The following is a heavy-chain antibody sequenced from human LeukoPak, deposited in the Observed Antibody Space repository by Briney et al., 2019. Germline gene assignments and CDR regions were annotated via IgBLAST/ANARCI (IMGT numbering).Heavy chain of an antibody. V-gene: IGHV4-39*07. Sequence: PSETLSLTCTVSGGSISSSSYYWGWIRQPPGKGLEWIGSIYYSGSTYYNPSLKSRVTISVDTSKNQFSLKLSSVTAADTAVYYCARDGWDYGDYGSPFDYWGQGTLVTVSS. D-gene: IGHD4-17*01. CDR1: GGSISSSSYY. CDR3: ARDGWDYGDYGSPFDY. J-gene: IGHJ4*02. CDR2: IYYSGST.